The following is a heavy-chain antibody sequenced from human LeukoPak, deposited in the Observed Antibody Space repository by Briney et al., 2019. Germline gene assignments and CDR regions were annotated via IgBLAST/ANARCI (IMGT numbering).Heavy chain of an antibody. CDR1: GGSFSTYY. CDR2: IYYTGST. D-gene: IGHD3-16*01. V-gene: IGHV4-59*01. J-gene: IGHJ4*02. Sequence: SETLSLTCAVYGGSFSTYYWSWIRQSPGKGLEWIGYIYYTGSTNYNPSLKSRVTISLDTSKNLFSLKLTSVTAADTAVYYCASGGAYFAYWGQGTLVTVSS. CDR3: ASGGAYFAY.